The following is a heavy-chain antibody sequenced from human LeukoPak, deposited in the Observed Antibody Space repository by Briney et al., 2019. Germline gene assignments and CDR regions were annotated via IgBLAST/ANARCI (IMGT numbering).Heavy chain of an antibody. Sequence: ASVKVSCKASGYTFTGYYMHWVRQAPGQGLEWMGWINPNSGGTNYAQKFQGRVTMTRDTSFSTAYMELSRLRSDDTAVYYCARISTRGRGFDYWGQGTLVTVSS. J-gene: IGHJ4*02. CDR2: INPNSGGT. V-gene: IGHV1-2*02. CDR1: GYTFTGYY. CDR3: ARISTRGRGFDY. D-gene: IGHD2-2*01.